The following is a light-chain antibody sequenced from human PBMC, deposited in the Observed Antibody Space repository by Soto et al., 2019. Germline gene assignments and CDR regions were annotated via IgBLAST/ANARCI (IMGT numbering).Light chain of an antibody. V-gene: IGKV3-15*01. CDR1: QSLRSS. Sequence: ETMTTQSPDTPSVSLGERATLSCRASQSLRSSLAWYQQKPGQAPRLLIYDASTRATGIPARFSGSGSGTDFTLAISSLQPEDSATYYCLQDIDYPWTFGQGTKLDI. CDR2: DAS. CDR3: LQDIDYPWT. J-gene: IGKJ1*01.